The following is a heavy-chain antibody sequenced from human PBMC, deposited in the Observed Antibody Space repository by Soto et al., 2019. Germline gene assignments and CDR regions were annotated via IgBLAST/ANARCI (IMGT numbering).Heavy chain of an antibody. J-gene: IGHJ6*02. CDR2: IIPIFGTA. D-gene: IGHD3-22*01. V-gene: IGHV1-69*12. Sequence: QVQLVQSGAEVKKPGSSVKVSCKASGGTFSSYAISWVRQAPGQGLEWMGGIIPIFGTANYAQKFQGRVTITADESTSTAYMELSSLRSEDTAVYYCARGEYYDSSGYLNLHYYYYCGMDVWGQGTTVTVSS. CDR1: GGTFSSYA. CDR3: ARGEYYDSSGYLNLHYYYYCGMDV.